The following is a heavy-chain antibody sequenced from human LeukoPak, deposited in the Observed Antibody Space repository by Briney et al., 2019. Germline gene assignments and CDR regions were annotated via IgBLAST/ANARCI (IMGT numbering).Heavy chain of an antibody. Sequence: PGGSLRLSCAASGFTFSSHAMSWVRQAPGKGLEWVSAISGSGGSTYYADSVKGRFTISRDNSKNTLYLQMNSLRAEDTAVYYCAKGAASVEMAIADYWGQGTLVTVSS. CDR1: GFTFSSHA. CDR3: AKGAASVEMAIADY. CDR2: ISGSGGST. J-gene: IGHJ4*02. D-gene: IGHD5-24*01. V-gene: IGHV3-23*01.